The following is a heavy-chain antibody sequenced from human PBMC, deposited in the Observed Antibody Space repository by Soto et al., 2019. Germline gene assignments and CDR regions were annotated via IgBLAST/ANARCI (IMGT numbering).Heavy chain of an antibody. Sequence: GGSLRLSCAASGFTFSSYWMSWVRQAPGKGLEWVANIKQDGSEKYYVDSVKGRFTISRDNAKNSLYLQMNSLRAEDTAVYYCAGAPDYDFWSGYPLPYYYYMDVWGKGTTVTVSS. CDR2: IKQDGSEK. D-gene: IGHD3-3*01. V-gene: IGHV3-7*01. J-gene: IGHJ6*03. CDR3: AGAPDYDFWSGYPLPYYYYMDV. CDR1: GFTFSSYW.